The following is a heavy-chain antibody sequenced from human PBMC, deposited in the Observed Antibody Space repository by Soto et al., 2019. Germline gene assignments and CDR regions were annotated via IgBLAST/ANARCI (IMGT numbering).Heavy chain of an antibody. J-gene: IGHJ4*02. CDR2: IRSNMWDGTT. Sequence: GGSLRLSCLGSGYTFYEYALSWFRQAPGKGMEWVCFIRSNMWDGTTEYAASVKGRFIISRDDSKRIAYLEMNSLRTEDTGVNYCTRFSPDYSHASCYHLNWGQGTLVTVSS. CDR1: GYTFYEYA. CDR3: TRFSPDYSHASCYHLN. D-gene: IGHD2-15*01. V-gene: IGHV3-49*03.